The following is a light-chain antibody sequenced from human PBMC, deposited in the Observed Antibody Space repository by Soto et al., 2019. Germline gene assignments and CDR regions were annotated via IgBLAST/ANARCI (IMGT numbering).Light chain of an antibody. CDR2: DAT. J-gene: IGKJ5*01. CDR1: QTIDSW. V-gene: IGKV1-5*01. CDR3: QQYNRLIT. Sequence: DMQMSHSPSMVSASVLESVTITCRASQTIDSWVAWYQPKPGKAPKLLVYDATSLESGVSSRFSGSGYGTDFTLSINNLQPDDFATYYCQQYNRLITFGQGTRLEI.